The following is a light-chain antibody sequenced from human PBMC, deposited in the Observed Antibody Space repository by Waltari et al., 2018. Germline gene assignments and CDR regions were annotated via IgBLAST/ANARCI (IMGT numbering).Light chain of an antibody. CDR3: QQYNSFFRT. V-gene: IGKV1-5*01. CDR2: DAS. CDR1: NSISGW. Sequence: DIQMTQTPSTLSASVVVRVPYTCRASNSISGWLTWYQQKPGKAPNLLIFDASKLESGVPSRFSGSGFGTEFALTISGLQPDDFATYFCQQYNSFFRTFGQGTKVEIK. J-gene: IGKJ1*01.